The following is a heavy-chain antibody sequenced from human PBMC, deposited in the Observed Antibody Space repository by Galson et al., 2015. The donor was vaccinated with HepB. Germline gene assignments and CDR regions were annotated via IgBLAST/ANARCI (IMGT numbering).Heavy chain of an antibody. CDR2: ISYDGSNK. J-gene: IGHJ4*02. D-gene: IGHD5-12*01. Sequence: SLRLSCAASGFTFSSYAMHWVRQAPGKGLEWVAVISYDGSNKYYADSVKGRFTISRDNSKNTLYLQMNSLRAEDTAVYYCAGLGGFDYWGQGTLVTVSS. V-gene: IGHV3-30*04. CDR1: GFTFSSYA. CDR3: AGLGGFDY.